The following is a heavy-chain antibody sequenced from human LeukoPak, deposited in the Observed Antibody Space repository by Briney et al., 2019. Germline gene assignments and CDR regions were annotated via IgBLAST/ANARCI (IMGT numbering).Heavy chain of an antibody. CDR3: ARDPWWEAVAEFGWFDP. V-gene: IGHV1-18*01. J-gene: IGHJ5*02. D-gene: IGHD6-19*01. Sequence: GRSLRLSCAASGFTFSSYGMHWVRQAPGQGLEWMGWISAYNGNTNYAQKLQGRVTMTTDTSTSTAYMELRSLRSDDTAVYYCARDPWWEAVAEFGWFDPWGQGTLVTVSS. CDR1: GFTFSSYG. CDR2: ISAYNGNT.